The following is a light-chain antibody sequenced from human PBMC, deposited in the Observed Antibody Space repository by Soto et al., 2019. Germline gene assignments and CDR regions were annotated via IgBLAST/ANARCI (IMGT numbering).Light chain of an antibody. CDR1: QSVSYY. V-gene: IGKV3-11*01. Sequence: EIVLTQSPATLSLSPGERATLSCRASQSVSYYLAWYQQKPGQAPRLLISDASNRATGVPARFSGSGSGTDFPLTISSLGPEDFAVYFCQHLHHWLRTFGQGTQLEIK. CDR3: QHLHHWLRT. CDR2: DAS. J-gene: IGKJ2*01.